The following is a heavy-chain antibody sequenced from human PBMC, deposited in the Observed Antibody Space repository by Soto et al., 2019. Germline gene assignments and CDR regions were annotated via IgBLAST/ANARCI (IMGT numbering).Heavy chain of an antibody. D-gene: IGHD2-21*02. CDR1: GYTFTSYY. Sequence: GASVKVSCKASGYTFTSYYMHWVRQAPGQGLEWMGIINPSGGSTSYAQKFQGRVTMTRDTSTSTVYMELSSLRSEDTAVYYCARGRRAYCGGDCYDLFDYWGQGTLVTV. CDR2: INPSGGST. V-gene: IGHV1-46*01. J-gene: IGHJ4*02. CDR3: ARGRRAYCGGDCYDLFDY.